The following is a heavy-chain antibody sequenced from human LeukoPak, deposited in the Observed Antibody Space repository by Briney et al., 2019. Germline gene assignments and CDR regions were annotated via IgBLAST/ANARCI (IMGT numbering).Heavy chain of an antibody. Sequence: PSETLSLTCTASGGSISSSSYYWGWIRQPPGKGLEWIGSIYYSGSTYYNPSLKSRVTISVDTSKNQFSLKLSSVTAADTAVYYCARQGYDILTGYYVWFDPWGQGTLVTVSS. V-gene: IGHV4-39*01. CDR3: ARQGYDILTGYYVWFDP. CDR2: IYYSGST. D-gene: IGHD3-9*01. J-gene: IGHJ5*02. CDR1: GGSISSSSYY.